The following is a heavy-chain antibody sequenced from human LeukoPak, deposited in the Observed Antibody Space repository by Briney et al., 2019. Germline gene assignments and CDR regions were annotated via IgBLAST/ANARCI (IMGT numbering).Heavy chain of an antibody. CDR3: ARALSPDY. V-gene: IGHV1-2*02. Sequence: ASVKVSCKASGYTFTDNFMHWVRQAPGQGLEWMGWINPDSGGTKYAQRFQGRVTMTRDTSISTVYMELSGLRFDDTAMYCCARALSPDYWGQGTLVTVSS. D-gene: IGHD3-16*01. J-gene: IGHJ4*02. CDR1: GYTFTDNF. CDR2: INPDSGGT.